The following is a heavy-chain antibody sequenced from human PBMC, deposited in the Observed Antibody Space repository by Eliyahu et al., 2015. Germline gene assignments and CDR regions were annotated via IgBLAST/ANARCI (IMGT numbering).Heavy chain of an antibody. J-gene: IGHJ2*01. Sequence: QVQLVQSGAEVKKPGSSVKVSCXXXGGTFXSXAIXWVRQAPGQGLEWMGGVIPIXGTANYAQKFQGRVTITADESTSTAYMELSSLRSEDTAVYYCARDHTETDYGGHIPGYFDLWGRGTLVTVSS. CDR1: GGTFXSXA. D-gene: IGHD4-23*01. CDR2: VIPIXGTA. V-gene: IGHV1-69*01. CDR3: ARDHTETDYGGHIPGYFDL.